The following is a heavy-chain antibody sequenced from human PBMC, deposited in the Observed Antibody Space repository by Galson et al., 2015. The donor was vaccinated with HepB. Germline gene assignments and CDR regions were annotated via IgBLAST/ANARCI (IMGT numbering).Heavy chain of an antibody. J-gene: IGHJ4*02. CDR2: IYYSGST. CDR3: YGDELDY. D-gene: IGHD4-17*01. Sequence: SETLSLTCSVSGGSISSNSYYWGWIRQPPGKGLEWIGSIYYSGSTYYSLSLKSRVTISVDTSKNQFSLKLSSVTAADTAVYYCYGDELDYWGQGTLVTVSS. V-gene: IGHV4-39*01. CDR1: GGSISSNSYY.